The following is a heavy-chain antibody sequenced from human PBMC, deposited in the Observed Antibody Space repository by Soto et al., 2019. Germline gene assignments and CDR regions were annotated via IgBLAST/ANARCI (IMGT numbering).Heavy chain of an antibody. CDR1: GGSISSSSYY. Sequence: LETLSLTCTVSGGSISSSSYYWGWIRQPPGKGLEWIGSIYYSGSTYYNPSLKSRVTISVDTSKNQFSLKLSSVTAADTAVYYCARRLYGDYGLYFDYWGQGTLIIVSS. D-gene: IGHD4-17*01. V-gene: IGHV4-39*01. CDR2: IYYSGST. J-gene: IGHJ4*02. CDR3: ARRLYGDYGLYFDY.